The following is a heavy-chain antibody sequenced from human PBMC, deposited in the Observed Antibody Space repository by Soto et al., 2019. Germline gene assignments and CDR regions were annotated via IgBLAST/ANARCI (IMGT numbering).Heavy chain of an antibody. CDR1: GFTFDDYG. D-gene: IGHD6-13*01. V-gene: IGHV3-20*04. CDR2: INWNGGST. CDR3: ARAQYSSSWYFEVYYYYYYGMDV. Sequence: GGSLRLSCATSGFTFDDYGMSWVRQAPGKGLEWVSGINWNGGSTGYADSVKGRFTISRDNAKNSLYLQMNSLRAEDTALYYCARAQYSSSWYFEVYYYYYYGMDVWGQGTTVTVSS. J-gene: IGHJ6*02.